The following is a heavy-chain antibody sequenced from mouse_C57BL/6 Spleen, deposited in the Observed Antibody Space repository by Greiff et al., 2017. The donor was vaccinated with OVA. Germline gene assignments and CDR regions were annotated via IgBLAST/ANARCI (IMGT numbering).Heavy chain of an antibody. V-gene: IGHV5-4*01. CDR1: GFTFSSYA. J-gene: IGHJ1*03. D-gene: IGHD1-1*01. CDR2: ISDGGSYT. CDR3: ARDAVVADWYFDV. Sequence: EVQVVESGGGLVKPGGSLKLSCAASGFTFSSYAMSWVRQTPEKRLEWVATISDGGSYTYYPDNVKGRFTISRDNAKNNLYLQMSHLKSEDTAMYYCARDAVVADWYFDVWGTGTTVTVSS.